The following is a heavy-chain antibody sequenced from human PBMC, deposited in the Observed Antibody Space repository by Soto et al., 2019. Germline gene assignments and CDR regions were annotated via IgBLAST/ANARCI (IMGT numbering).Heavy chain of an antibody. Sequence: EVQLVQSGAEVKEPGESLKISCEGSGYNFTSYWIGWVRQMPGKGLEWIGIIYPGDSDTRYSPSFQGQVTISADKSISTAYLQWNSLKASDTAMYFCARLDHFDTSARSNGDFDYWGQGTLVSVSS. D-gene: IGHD3-22*01. V-gene: IGHV5-51*01. CDR3: ARLDHFDTSARSNGDFDY. J-gene: IGHJ4*02. CDR2: IYPGDSDT. CDR1: GYNFTSYW.